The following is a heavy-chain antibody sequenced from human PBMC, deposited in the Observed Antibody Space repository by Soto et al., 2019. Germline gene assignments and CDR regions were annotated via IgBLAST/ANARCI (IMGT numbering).Heavy chain of an antibody. D-gene: IGHD1-26*01. V-gene: IGHV4-59*01. CDR1: GASRSGYY. CDR3: ARDTGGGNFHIDY. CDR2: TYYSGTT. Sequence: SETLSLTCTVSGASRSGYYWSWIRQPPGKGLEWIGYTYYSGTTKYNPSLQTRVTISVDTSTNQFSLKVNSVTAADTAVYYCARDTGGGNFHIDYWGQGTLVTVSS. J-gene: IGHJ4*02.